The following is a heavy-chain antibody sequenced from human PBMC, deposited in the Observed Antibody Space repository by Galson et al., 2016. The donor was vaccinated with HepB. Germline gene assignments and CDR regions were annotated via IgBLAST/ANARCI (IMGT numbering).Heavy chain of an antibody. CDR1: GGSISDNNW. D-gene: IGHD3-10*01. J-gene: IGHJ4*02. CDR3: ATSLWFGTSPDY. CDR2: VSHSGNT. Sequence: ETPSLTCAMSGGSISDNNWWPSFRQPPGNGLEWVGEVSHSGNTTYKCSLEGRATISLEKSKKQVSLRLTAVTAADTAVYYCATSLWFGTSPDYWGQGALVIVSS. V-gene: IGHV4-4*02.